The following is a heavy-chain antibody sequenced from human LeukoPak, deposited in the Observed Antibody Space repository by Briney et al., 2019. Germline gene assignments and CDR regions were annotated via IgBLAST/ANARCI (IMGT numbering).Heavy chain of an antibody. CDR3: ARESTMVRGFMFDP. V-gene: IGHV3-74*01. CDR2: ISGNGNTR. D-gene: IGHD3-10*01. CDR1: AFTFSDYW. J-gene: IGHJ5*02. Sequence: GGSLRLSCVASAFTFSDYWMHWVRQAPGKGLVWVSRISGNGNTRNYADSVKGRFTISRDNAESTLYLQMNSLRAEDTAVYYCARESTMVRGFMFDPWGQGTLVTVSS.